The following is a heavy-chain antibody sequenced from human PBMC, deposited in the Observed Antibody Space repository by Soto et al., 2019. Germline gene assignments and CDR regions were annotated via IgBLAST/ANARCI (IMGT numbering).Heavy chain of an antibody. V-gene: IGHV3-15*01. CDR3: TTDRVSAEAVAGRNDY. J-gene: IGHJ4*02. CDR2: IKSKTDGGTT. D-gene: IGHD6-19*01. Sequence: PGGSLRLSGAASGFTYNNAWMSWVRQAPGKGLEWVGRIKSKTDGGTTDYAAPVKGRFTISRDDSKNTVYLQMNSLKTEDTAVHHCTTDRVSAEAVAGRNDYWGQGTLFTVSS. CDR1: GFTYNNAW.